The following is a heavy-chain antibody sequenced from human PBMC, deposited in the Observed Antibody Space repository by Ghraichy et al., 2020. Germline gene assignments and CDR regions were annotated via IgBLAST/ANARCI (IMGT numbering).Heavy chain of an antibody. CDR1: GGTFSSYA. CDR3: VIARPSYYYYGMDV. J-gene: IGHJ6*02. CDR2: IIPILGIA. D-gene: IGHD2-21*01. Sequence: SVKVSCKASGGTFSSYAISWVRQAPGQGLEWMGRIIPILGIANYAQKFQGRVTITADKSTSTAYMELSSLRSEDTAVYYCVIARPSYYYYGMDVWGQGTTVTVSS. V-gene: IGHV1-69*04.